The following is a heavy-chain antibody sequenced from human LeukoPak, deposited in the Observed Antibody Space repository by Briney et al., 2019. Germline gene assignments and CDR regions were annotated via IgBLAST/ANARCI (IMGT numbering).Heavy chain of an antibody. CDR1: GGSISGYY. D-gene: IGHD3-16*01. Sequence: SETLSLTCTVSGGSISGYYWNWIRQPPGKGLEWIGYIYYSGSTNYNSSLQSRVTVSLDTSKNQCSLKLSSVTAADTAVYYCARAQPHSVRGSYPRYLDCWGQGTLVTVSS. CDR2: IYYSGST. J-gene: IGHJ4*02. V-gene: IGHV4-59*01. CDR3: ARAQPHSVRGSYPRYLDC.